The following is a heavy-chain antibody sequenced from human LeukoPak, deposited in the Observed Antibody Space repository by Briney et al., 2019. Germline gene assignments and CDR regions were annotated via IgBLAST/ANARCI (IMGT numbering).Heavy chain of an antibody. Sequence: PSQTLSLTCTVSGGSISSGSYYWSWIRQPAGKGLEWIGRIYTSGSTNYNPSLKSRVTISVDTSKNQFSLKLSSVTAADTAVYYCASAGIAARRGAFDIWGQGTMVTVSS. V-gene: IGHV4-61*02. J-gene: IGHJ3*02. CDR3: ASAGIAARRGAFDI. CDR2: IYTSGST. CDR1: GGSISSGSYY. D-gene: IGHD6-6*01.